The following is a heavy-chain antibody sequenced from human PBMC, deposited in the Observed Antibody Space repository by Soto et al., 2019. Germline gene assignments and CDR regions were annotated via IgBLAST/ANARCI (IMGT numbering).Heavy chain of an antibody. CDR3: ARKILGSTSRPNYWYFDL. CDR1: GFTFINYA. CDR2: ISGGGDAA. V-gene: IGHV3-23*01. D-gene: IGHD2-2*01. Sequence: EVHLLESGGGLVQPGGSLRLSCAGSGFTFINYAMNWVRRAPGKGLEWVSSISGGGDAAFFPDSVRGRFTISGDNSQNTVTLQMNSLGVDDTAVYYCARKILGSTSRPNYWYFDLWGRGTLVTVSS. J-gene: IGHJ2*01.